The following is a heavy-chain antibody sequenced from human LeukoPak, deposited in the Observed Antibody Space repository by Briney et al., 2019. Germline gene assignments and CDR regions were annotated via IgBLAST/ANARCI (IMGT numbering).Heavy chain of an antibody. V-gene: IGHV4-59*01. Sequence: SETLSLTCTVSGGSISSYYWSWIRQPPGKGLEWIACISYSGSTKYNPSLKSRVTISVDPSKNQLSLKLSSVTDADTAVYYCAREPGFDSSGYLNWFDPWGQGTLVTVSS. J-gene: IGHJ5*02. CDR3: AREPGFDSSGYLNWFDP. CDR1: GGSISSYY. D-gene: IGHD3-22*01. CDR2: ISYSGST.